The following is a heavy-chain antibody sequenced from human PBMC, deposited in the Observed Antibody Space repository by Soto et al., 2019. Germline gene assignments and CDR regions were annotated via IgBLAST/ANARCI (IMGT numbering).Heavy chain of an antibody. J-gene: IGHJ5*02. CDR3: AREEGCGGGDCYNRFDP. CDR2: IYSDGGK. CDR1: GLSVSSNY. D-gene: IGHD2-21*02. Sequence: GGSLRLSCAASGLSVSSNYMSWVRQAPGKGLEWVAGIYSDGGKFYTDSVKGRFTISRDNSKNTLFLQMNSLRAEDTAAYYCAREEGCGGGDCYNRFDPWGQGTLVTVSS. V-gene: IGHV3-53*01.